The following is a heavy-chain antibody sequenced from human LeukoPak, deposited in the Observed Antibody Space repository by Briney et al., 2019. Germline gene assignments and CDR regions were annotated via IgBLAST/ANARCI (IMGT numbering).Heavy chain of an antibody. CDR2: IIPIFGTA. CDR1: GGTFSSYA. D-gene: IGHD5-12*01. J-gene: IGHJ6*03. V-gene: IGHV1-69*06. Sequence: ASVKVSCKASGGTFSSYAISWVRQAPGQGLEWMGGIIPIFGTANYAQKFQGRVTITADKSTSTAYMELSSLRSEDTAVYYCARVSVGYDSDYYYYYMDVWGKGTTVTISS. CDR3: ARVSVGYDSDYYYYYMDV.